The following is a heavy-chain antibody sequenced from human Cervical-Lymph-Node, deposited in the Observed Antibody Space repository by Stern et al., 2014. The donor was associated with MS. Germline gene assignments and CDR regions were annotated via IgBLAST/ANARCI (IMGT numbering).Heavy chain of an antibody. CDR3: ARDSRYCSSTSCLYYYYYGMDV. CDR2: ISAYNGNT. CDR1: GYTFTSYG. Sequence: QVQLVESGAEVKKPGASVKVSCKASGYTFTSYGISWVRQAPGQGLEWMGWISAYNGNTNYAQKLQGRVTMTTDTSTSTAYMELRSLRSDDTAVYYCARDSRYCSSTSCLYYYYYGMDVWGQGTTVTVSS. J-gene: IGHJ6*02. D-gene: IGHD2-2*01. V-gene: IGHV1-18*01.